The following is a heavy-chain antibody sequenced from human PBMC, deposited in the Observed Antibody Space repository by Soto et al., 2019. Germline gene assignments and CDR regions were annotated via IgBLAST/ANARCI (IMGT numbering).Heavy chain of an antibody. CDR3: ARTYRRRWSTFDL. D-gene: IGHD6-13*01. CDR1: GGSFSGYY. CDR2: INQSGGT. Sequence: SETLSLTCAVYGGSFSGYYWSWILQPPWKGLEWIGEINQSGGTNYNPSLKSRVTISVDTFKNQFSLKLSSVTAADTAVYYCARTYRRRWSTFDLWGQGNLVTVAS. V-gene: IGHV4-34*01. J-gene: IGHJ4*02.